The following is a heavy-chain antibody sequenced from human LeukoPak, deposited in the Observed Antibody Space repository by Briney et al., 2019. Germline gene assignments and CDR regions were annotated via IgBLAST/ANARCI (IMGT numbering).Heavy chain of an antibody. CDR1: GGTFSSYT. Sequence: SVKVSCKASGGTFSSYTISWVRQAPGQGLEWMGRIIPILGIANYAQKFQGRVTMTTDTSTRTAYMELRSLRSDDTAVYYCARARSTIGVVFDYWGQGTLVTVSS. J-gene: IGHJ4*02. D-gene: IGHD3-3*01. V-gene: IGHV1-69*02. CDR2: IIPILGIA. CDR3: ARARSTIGVVFDY.